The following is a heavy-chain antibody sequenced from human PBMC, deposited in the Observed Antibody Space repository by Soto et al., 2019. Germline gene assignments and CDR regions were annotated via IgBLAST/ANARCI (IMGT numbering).Heavy chain of an antibody. D-gene: IGHD3-3*01. CDR1: GYTFTSYD. CDR3: ARGAYYDFWSGYYYYYYYMDV. CDR2: MNPNSGNT. V-gene: IGHV1-8*01. Sequence: ASVKVSCKASGYTFTSYDINWVRQATGQGLEWMGWMNPNSGNTGYAQMFQGRVTMTRNTSISTAYIELSSLRSEDTAVYYCARGAYYDFWSGYYYYYYYMDVWGKGTTVTVSS. J-gene: IGHJ6*03.